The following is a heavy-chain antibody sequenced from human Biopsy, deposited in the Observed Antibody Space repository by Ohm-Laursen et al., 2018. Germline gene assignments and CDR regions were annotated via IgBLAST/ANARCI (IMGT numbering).Heavy chain of an antibody. CDR1: GFMFSASW. CDR2: INPDGSVK. Sequence: RLSCAASGFMFSASWMSWVRQAPGKGLEWVANINPDGSVKYFADSVKGRFTISRDNAENSMYLQMSSLTVDDTAVYYCARDERWGQGTLVTVSS. V-gene: IGHV3-7*01. J-gene: IGHJ4*02. CDR3: ARDER. D-gene: IGHD5-24*01.